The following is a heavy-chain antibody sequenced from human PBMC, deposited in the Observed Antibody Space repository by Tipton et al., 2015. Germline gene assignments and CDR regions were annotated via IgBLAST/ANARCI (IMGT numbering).Heavy chain of an antibody. CDR3: ARGLLLWFGMSDY. D-gene: IGHD3-10*01. V-gene: IGHV4-38-2*01. CDR1: GYSISSGYY. CDR2: IFHRGDT. Sequence: TLSLTCDVSGYSISSGYYWGWIRQPPGKGLEWIGSIFHRGDTNDNPSLKSRVTISLHTPKNQFSLRLNSVTAADTAVYYCARGLLLWFGMSDYWGRGTLVTVSS. J-gene: IGHJ4*02.